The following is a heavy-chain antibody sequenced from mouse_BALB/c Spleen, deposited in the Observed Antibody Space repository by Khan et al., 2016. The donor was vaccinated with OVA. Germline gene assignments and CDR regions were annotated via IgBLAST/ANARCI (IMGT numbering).Heavy chain of an antibody. Sequence: EVVLVESGGDLVKPGGSLKLSCAASGFTFSTYGMSWVRQTPDKRLEWVATVSTGGSYTYYPDSVTGRFTISRDNAKNTLYLQMSGLKSEDTAVFYCTRLTYYYDSKGFAYWDQGTLVTVSA. J-gene: IGHJ3*01. CDR3: TRLTYYYDSKGFAY. V-gene: IGHV5-6*01. D-gene: IGHD1-1*01. CDR2: VSTGGSYT. CDR1: GFTFSTYG.